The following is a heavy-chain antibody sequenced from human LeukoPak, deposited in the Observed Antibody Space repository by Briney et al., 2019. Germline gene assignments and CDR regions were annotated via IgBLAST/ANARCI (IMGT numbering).Heavy chain of an antibody. J-gene: IGHJ4*02. CDR2: ISSSSSTI. V-gene: IGHV3-48*04. CDR3: AKDPGYCSGGSCYDPIWAPAHIDY. Sequence: GGSLRLSCAASGFTFSSYSMNWVRQAPGKGLEWVSYISSSSSTIYYADSVKGRFTISRDNAKNSLYLQMNSLRAEDTAVYYCAKDPGYCSGGSCYDPIWAPAHIDYWGQGTLVTVSS. D-gene: IGHD2-15*01. CDR1: GFTFSSYS.